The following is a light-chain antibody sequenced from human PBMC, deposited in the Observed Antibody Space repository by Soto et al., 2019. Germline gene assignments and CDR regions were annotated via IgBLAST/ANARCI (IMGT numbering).Light chain of an antibody. V-gene: IGKV3-15*01. Sequence: EIVMTQSPATLSVSPGERATLSCRASQRFSSNLAWYQQKPGQAPSLLIYGASTRATGIPARFSGSGSGTEFTLTISSLQSEDFAVYYCQQYNNWPRTFGQGTKVEIK. J-gene: IGKJ1*01. CDR2: GAS. CDR3: QQYNNWPRT. CDR1: QRFSSN.